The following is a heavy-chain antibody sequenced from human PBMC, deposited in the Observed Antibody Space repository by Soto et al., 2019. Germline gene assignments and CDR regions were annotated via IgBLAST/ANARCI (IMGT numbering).Heavy chain of an antibody. Sequence: GGSLRLSCAASGFTVSSNYMSWVRQAPGKGLEWVSVIYSGGSTYYADSVKGRFTISRHNSKNTLYLQMNSLRAEDTAVYYCARGLSNRAGFFDYYYYMDVWGKGTTVTVSS. J-gene: IGHJ6*03. V-gene: IGHV3-53*04. CDR3: ARGLSNRAGFFDYYYYMDV. CDR2: IYSGGST. CDR1: GFTVSSNY. D-gene: IGHD4-4*01.